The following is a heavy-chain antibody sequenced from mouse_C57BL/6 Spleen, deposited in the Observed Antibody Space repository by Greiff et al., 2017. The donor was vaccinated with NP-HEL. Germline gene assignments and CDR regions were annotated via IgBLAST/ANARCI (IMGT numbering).Heavy chain of an antibody. D-gene: IGHD3-3*01. V-gene: IGHV1-80*01. CDR2: IYPGDGDT. CDR1: GYAFSSYW. Sequence: VQLQQSGAELVKPGASVKISCKASGYAFSSYWMNWVKQRPGKGLAWIGQIYPGDGDTNYNGKFKGKATLTADNSSSTAYMQISSLTSEDSAVYFWARGGDVPTWLAYWGQGTLVTVSA. CDR3: ARGGDVPTWLAY. J-gene: IGHJ3*01.